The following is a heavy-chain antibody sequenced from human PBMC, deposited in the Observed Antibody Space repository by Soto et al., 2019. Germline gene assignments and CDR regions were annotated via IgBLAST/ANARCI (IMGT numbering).Heavy chain of an antibody. CDR2: IIPIFGTA. CDR3: ARASPGGYYYDAFDI. V-gene: IGHV1-69*13. J-gene: IGHJ3*02. Sequence: GASVKVSCKASGGTFSSYAISWVRQAPGQGLEWMGGIIPIFGTANYAQKFQGRVTITADESTSTAYMELSSLRSEDTAVYYCARASPGGYYYDAFDIWGQGTMVTVSS. D-gene: IGHD3-22*01. CDR1: GGTFSSYA.